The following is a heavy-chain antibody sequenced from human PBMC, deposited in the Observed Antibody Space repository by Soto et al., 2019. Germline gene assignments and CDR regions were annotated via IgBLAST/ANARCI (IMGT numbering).Heavy chain of an antibody. J-gene: IGHJ6*02. CDR3: ARAGAAPYYYYGMDV. CDR2: ISTYTGDT. Sequence: QVQLVQSGAEVRKPGASVKVSCKASGYTFSTSGMSWLRQAPGQGLGWMGWISTYTGDTNDAPKFQDRVTMTSDTSTSTVYMELRRLISDDTAVYYGARAGAAPYYYYGMDVWGQGTRVTVSS. CDR1: GYTFSTSG. V-gene: IGHV1-18*01. D-gene: IGHD2-15*01.